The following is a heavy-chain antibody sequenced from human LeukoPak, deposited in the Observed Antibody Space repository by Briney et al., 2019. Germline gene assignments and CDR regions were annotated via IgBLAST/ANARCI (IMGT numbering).Heavy chain of an antibody. J-gene: IGHJ3*02. CDR1: GFIFSSAW. D-gene: IGHD3-22*01. Sequence: GGSLRLSCAASGFIFSSAWMSWVRQAPGKGLEWVGHIKTKTDDGTTDYAAPVKGRFTISRDDSKNTLYLQMNSLKTEDTAVYYCTTNPYDRSGYHIWGQGTMVTVSS. CDR3: TTNPYDRSGYHI. CDR2: IKTKTDDGTT. V-gene: IGHV3-15*01.